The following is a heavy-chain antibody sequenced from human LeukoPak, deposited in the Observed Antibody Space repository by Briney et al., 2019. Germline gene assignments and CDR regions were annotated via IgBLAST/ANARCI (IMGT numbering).Heavy chain of an antibody. CDR1: GGSISSYY. J-gene: IGHJ6*03. V-gene: IGHV4-4*07. D-gene: IGHD6-19*01. CDR3: ARDLTYSSGWYYYYYYYMDV. Sequence: SETLSLTCTVSGGSISSYYWSWIRQPAGKGLDWIGRIYTSGSTNYNPSLKSRVTMSVDTSKNQFSLKLSSVTAADTAVYYCARDLTYSSGWYYYYYYYMDVWGKGTTVTVSS. CDR2: IYTSGST.